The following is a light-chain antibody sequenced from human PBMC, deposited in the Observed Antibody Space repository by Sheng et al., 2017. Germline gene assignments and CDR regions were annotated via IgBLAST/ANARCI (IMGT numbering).Light chain of an antibody. V-gene: IGKV3-20*01. Sequence: EIVLTQSPATLSLSPGERATLSCRASQSISNNYLTWYQQKPGQAPRLLIYGASSRATGIPDRFSGSGSGTDFTLTISRLEPEDFAVYYCQQYGQTPITFGQGTRLEIK. J-gene: IGKJ5*01. CDR2: GAS. CDR1: QSISNNY. CDR3: QQYGQTPIT.